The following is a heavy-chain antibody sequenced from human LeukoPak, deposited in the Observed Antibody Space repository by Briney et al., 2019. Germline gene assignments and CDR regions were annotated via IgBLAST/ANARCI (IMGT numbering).Heavy chain of an antibody. CDR3: VGVRWFGGANWFDP. V-gene: IGHV3-64D*09. Sequence: PGASLRLSCSASGFTFSRCAMHWVRQAPGKGLEYVSAISSNGGSTYYADSVKGRFTISRDNSKNTVYLQMSSLRAEDTAVYFCVGVRWFGGANWFDPWGQGTLVTVSS. D-gene: IGHD3-10*01. CDR2: ISSNGGST. J-gene: IGHJ5*02. CDR1: GFTFSRCA.